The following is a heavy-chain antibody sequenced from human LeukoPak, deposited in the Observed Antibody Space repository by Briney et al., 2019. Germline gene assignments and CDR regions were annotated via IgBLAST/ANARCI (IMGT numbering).Heavy chain of an antibody. CDR2: IYHSGST. CDR1: SYSISSGYY. CDR3: ARVIIEYCSGGSCYYGYYYYYMDV. Sequence: KPSETLSLTCAVSSYSISSGYYWGWIRQPPGKGVEWIGSIYHSGSTYYNPSLKSRVTISVDTSKNQFSLKLSSVTAADTAVYYCARVIIEYCSGGSCYYGYYYYYMDVWGKGTTVTVSS. V-gene: IGHV4-38-2*01. J-gene: IGHJ6*03. D-gene: IGHD2-15*01.